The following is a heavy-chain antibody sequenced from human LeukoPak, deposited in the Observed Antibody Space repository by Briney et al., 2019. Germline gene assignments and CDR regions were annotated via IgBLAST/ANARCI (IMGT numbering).Heavy chain of an antibody. CDR1: GFTVSSNY. CDR3: ARDSSAWGIAAAGVYYYYYGMDV. V-gene: IGHV3-53*01. Sequence: PGGSLRLSCAASGFTVSSNYMSWVRQAPGKGLEWVSVIYSGGSTYYADSVKGRFTISRDNSKNTLYLQMNSLRAEDTAVYYCARDSSAWGIAAAGVYYYYYGMDVWGQGTTVTVSS. D-gene: IGHD6-13*01. J-gene: IGHJ6*02. CDR2: IYSGGST.